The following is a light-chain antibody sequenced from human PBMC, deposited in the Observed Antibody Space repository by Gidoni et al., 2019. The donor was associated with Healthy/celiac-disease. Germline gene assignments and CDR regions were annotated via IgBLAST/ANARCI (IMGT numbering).Light chain of an antibody. CDR1: QGISNY. J-gene: IGKJ4*01. CDR3: QQYYTYRLG. V-gene: IGKV1-16*01. CDR2: AAS. Sequence: DIRMTQSPSALSASIGDRVTITCRASQGISNYLAWFQQKPGNAPKSLIYAASNLQSGVPSRFSGSGSGTDFTLTISSLQPEDSATYSCQQYYTYRLGFGGGTKVEIQ.